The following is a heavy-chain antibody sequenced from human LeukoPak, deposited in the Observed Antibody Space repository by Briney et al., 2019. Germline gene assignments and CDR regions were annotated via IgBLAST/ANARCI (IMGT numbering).Heavy chain of an antibody. CDR1: GFTFSNYG. CDR2: IGPTGSDR. J-gene: IGHJ4*02. V-gene: IGHV3-21*06. D-gene: IGHD1-14*01. Sequence: RTGGSLRLSCAASGFTFSNYGMHWVRQAPGKGLEWVASIGPTGSDRYHADSIKGRFTISRDNANNFLYLQMNSLRAEDTAVYYCATETNGRHYDYWGQGTLLTVSS. CDR3: ATETNGRHYDY.